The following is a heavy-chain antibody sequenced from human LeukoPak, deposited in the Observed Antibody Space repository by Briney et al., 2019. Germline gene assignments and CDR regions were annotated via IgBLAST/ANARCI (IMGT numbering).Heavy chain of an antibody. Sequence: KSSETLSLTCAVYGGSFSGYYWSWIRQPPGKGLEWIGEINHSGSTNYNPSLKSRVTISVDTSKNQFSLKLSSVTAADTAVYYCARGGYYGSGRNKLYYFDYWGQGTLVTVSS. V-gene: IGHV4-34*01. D-gene: IGHD3-10*01. CDR2: INHSGST. J-gene: IGHJ4*02. CDR3: ARGGYYGSGRNKLYYFDY. CDR1: GGSFSGYY.